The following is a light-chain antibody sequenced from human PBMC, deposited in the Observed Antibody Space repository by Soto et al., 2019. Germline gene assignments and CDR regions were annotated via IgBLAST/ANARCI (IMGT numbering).Light chain of an antibody. CDR2: RAS. Sequence: EIVLTQSPGTLSLSPGETATLSCRASQSINNNYLAWYQQKLGQAPRLLVYRASGRPGGIPDRFSGSGSGTDFTLTITSLEPEDVALYYCQHYGGSPYTFGQGTKLEIK. J-gene: IGKJ2*01. V-gene: IGKV3-20*01. CDR3: QHYGGSPYT. CDR1: QSINNNY.